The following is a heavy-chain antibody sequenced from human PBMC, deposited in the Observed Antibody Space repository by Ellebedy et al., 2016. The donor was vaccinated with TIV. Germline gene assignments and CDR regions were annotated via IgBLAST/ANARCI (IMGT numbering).Heavy chain of an antibody. CDR3: AATAMVTEDYYYYGMDV. CDR1: GGSISSYY. Sequence: SETLSLTXTVSGGSISSYYWSWIRQPAGKGLEWIGRIYTSGSTNYNPSLKSRVTMSVDTSKNQFSLKLSSVTAADTAVYYCAATAMVTEDYYYYGMDVWGQGTTVTVSS. CDR2: IYTSGST. V-gene: IGHV4-4*07. J-gene: IGHJ6*02. D-gene: IGHD5-18*01.